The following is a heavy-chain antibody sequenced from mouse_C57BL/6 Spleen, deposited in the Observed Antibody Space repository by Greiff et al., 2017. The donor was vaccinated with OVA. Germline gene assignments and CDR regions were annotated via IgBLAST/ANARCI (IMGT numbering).Heavy chain of an antibody. CDR2: IDPNSGGT. V-gene: IGHV1-72*01. CDR1: GYTFTSYW. Sequence: QVQLQQPGAELVKPGASVKLSCKASGYTFTSYWMHWVKQRPGRGLEWIGGIDPNSGGTKYNEKFKSKATLTVDKPSSTAYMQLRSLTSEDSAVYDCARGATVVATRYFDVWGTGTTVTVSS. J-gene: IGHJ1*03. CDR3: ARGATVVATRYFDV. D-gene: IGHD1-1*01.